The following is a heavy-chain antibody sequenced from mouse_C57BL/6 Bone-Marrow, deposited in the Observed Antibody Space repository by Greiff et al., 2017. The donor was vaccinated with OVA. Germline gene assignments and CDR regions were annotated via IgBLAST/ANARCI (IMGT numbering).Heavy chain of an antibody. Sequence: QVQLQQSGAELVRPGTSVKVSCKASGYAFTNYLIEWVKQRPGQGLEWIGVINPGSGGTNYNEKFKRKATLTADKSSSTAYMQLSSLTSEDSAVDFCARHRGGYYFDYWGQGTTLTVSS. CDR2: INPGSGGT. CDR3: ARHRGGYYFDY. CDR1: GYAFTNYL. V-gene: IGHV1-54*01. J-gene: IGHJ2*01.